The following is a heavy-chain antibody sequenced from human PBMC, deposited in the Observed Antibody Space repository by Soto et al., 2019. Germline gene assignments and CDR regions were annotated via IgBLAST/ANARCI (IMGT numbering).Heavy chain of an antibody. D-gene: IGHD2-15*01. V-gene: IGHV4-31*03. CDR1: GGSISSGGYY. CDR3: ATIMVGRNAFDI. J-gene: IGHJ3*02. Sequence: QVQLQESGPGLVKPSQTLSLTCTVSGGSISSGGYYWSWIRQHPGKGLEWIGYIYYSGSTYYNPSLKSRXXIXVGXSKNQFSLKLSSVTAADTAVYYCATIMVGRNAFDIWGQGTMVTVSS. CDR2: IYYSGST.